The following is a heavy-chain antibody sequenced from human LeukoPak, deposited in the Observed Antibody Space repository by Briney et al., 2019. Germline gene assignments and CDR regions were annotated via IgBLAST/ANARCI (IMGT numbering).Heavy chain of an antibody. J-gene: IGHJ4*02. D-gene: IGHD3-10*01. CDR1: GGSISSSNW. Sequence: PSGTLSLTCAVSGGSISSSNWWSWVRQPPGKELEWIGEIYHSGSTNYNPSLKSRVTISVDKSKNQFSLKLSSVTAADTAVYYCAREGYGSGSPLDYWGQGTLVTVSS. CDR2: IYHSGST. CDR3: AREGYGSGSPLDY. V-gene: IGHV4-4*02.